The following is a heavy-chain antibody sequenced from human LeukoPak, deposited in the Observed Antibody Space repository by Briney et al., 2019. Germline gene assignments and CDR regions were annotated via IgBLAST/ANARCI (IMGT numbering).Heavy chain of an antibody. J-gene: IGHJ6*02. CDR3: AKNYESGRGVPYGMDV. CDR2: ILYDGSNK. CDR1: GFTFSTYV. Sequence: GRSLRLSCAASGFTFSTYVMHWVRQAPGKGLQWVAVILYDGSNKYYADSVKGRFTISRDNSKNTLYLQMSSLRDEDTAVYYCAKNYESGRGVPYGMDVWGQGTMVTVSS. V-gene: IGHV3-30*07. D-gene: IGHD3-10*01.